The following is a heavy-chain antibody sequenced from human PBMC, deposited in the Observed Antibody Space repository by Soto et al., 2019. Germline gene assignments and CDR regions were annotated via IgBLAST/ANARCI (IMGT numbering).Heavy chain of an antibody. V-gene: IGHV5-51*01. Sequence: PGESLKISCEGSGFSFSKYTVGWVRQIPGKGLEWMGIIHPGDSDTRYSPSFQGQVTVSADKSISTAYLQWSSLKASDTAMYYCTLSYYYYNGMDVWGQGTTVTVS. CDR2: IHPGDSDT. J-gene: IGHJ6*02. D-gene: IGHD3-16*02. CDR3: TLSYYYYNGMDV. CDR1: GFSFSKYT.